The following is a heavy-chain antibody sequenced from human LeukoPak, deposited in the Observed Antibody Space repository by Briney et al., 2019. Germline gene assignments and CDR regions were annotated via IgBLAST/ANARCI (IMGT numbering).Heavy chain of an antibody. CDR3: ARRFYYDRIGYSEF. Sequence: SVEVSCKPSAGTISNFTITWVRQAPGQGLEWMGRILPVLGTANYAQKFQGRVTFTADISTSTAYMDLSSLRSEDTAVYYCARRFYYDRIGYSEFWGQGTLISVSS. J-gene: IGHJ4*02. CDR2: ILPVLGTA. CDR1: AGTISNFT. V-gene: IGHV1-69*08. D-gene: IGHD3-22*01.